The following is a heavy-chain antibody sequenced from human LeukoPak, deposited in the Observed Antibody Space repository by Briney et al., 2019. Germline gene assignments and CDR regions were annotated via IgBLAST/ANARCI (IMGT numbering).Heavy chain of an antibody. Sequence: PGGSLRLSCAASGFTFGSYSMNWVRQAPGKGLEWVSSISNDANFIYYSDSLKGRFTVSRDNARNSLYLQMNSLAVEDTAVYYCTTPAAGPRAEYSQYWGQGTLVTVSS. CDR3: TTPAAGPRAEYSQY. CDR2: ISNDANFI. D-gene: IGHD6-13*01. V-gene: IGHV3-21*01. J-gene: IGHJ1*01. CDR1: GFTFGSYS.